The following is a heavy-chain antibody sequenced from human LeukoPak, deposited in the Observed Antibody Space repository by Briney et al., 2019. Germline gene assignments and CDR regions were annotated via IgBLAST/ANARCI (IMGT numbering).Heavy chain of an antibody. CDR1: GGSISSGGYY. Sequence: SETLSLTCTVSGGSISSGGYYWSWIRQPAGEGLEWIGRIYASGFTNYSPSLKSRVTISIDTSNNHFSLKLSSVTAADTAVYYCARGVYTGEDYWGQGTLVTVSS. V-gene: IGHV4-61*02. CDR2: IYASGFT. J-gene: IGHJ4*02. D-gene: IGHD3-16*01. CDR3: ARGVYTGEDY.